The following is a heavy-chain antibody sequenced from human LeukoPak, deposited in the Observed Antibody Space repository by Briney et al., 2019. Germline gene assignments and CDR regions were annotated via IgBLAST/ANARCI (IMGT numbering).Heavy chain of an antibody. CDR2: INSDGSST. J-gene: IGHJ4*02. V-gene: IGHV3-74*01. D-gene: IGHD4-17*01. CDR1: GFTFSSYW. Sequence: GGSLRLSCAASGFTFSSYWMHWVRQAPGKGLVWVSRINSDGSSTSYADSVKGRFTISRDNAKNTLYLQMNSLRAEDTAVYYCARAGRRYGDYPDCWGQGTLVTVSS. CDR3: ARAGRRYGDYPDC.